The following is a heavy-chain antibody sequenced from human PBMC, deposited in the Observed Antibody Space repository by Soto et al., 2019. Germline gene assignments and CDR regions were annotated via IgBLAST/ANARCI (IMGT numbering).Heavy chain of an antibody. CDR2: IRSKANSYAT. Sequence: EVPLVESGGGLVQPGGSLKLSCAASGFTFSVSAMHWVRQASGKGLEWVGRIRSKANSYATAYAASVKGRFTISRDDSKNTAYLQMNSLITEDTAVYYCTRYSSSSDQIFDYWGQGTLVTVSS. CDR1: GFTFSVSA. V-gene: IGHV3-73*01. D-gene: IGHD6-6*01. J-gene: IGHJ4*02. CDR3: TRYSSSSDQIFDY.